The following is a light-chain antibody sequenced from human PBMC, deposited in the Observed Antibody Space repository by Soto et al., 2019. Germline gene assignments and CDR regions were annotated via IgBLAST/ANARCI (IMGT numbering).Light chain of an antibody. CDR1: SSDVGGYNY. J-gene: IGLJ1*01. Sequence: QSALTQPASVFGSPGQTITISCTGTSSDVGGYNYVSWYQQHPGKAPKVVIYDVSDRPSGVSNRFSGSKSGNRASLTISGLQAEDEADYYCSSYTTSSTLVFGTGTKVTVL. V-gene: IGLV2-14*01. CDR2: DVS. CDR3: SSYTTSSTLV.